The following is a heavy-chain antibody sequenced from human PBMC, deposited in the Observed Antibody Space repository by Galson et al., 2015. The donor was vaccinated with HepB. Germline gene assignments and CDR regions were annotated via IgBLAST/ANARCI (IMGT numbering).Heavy chain of an antibody. CDR1: GFTFSSYG. CDR2: ISYDASNK. CDR3: ASYSSGCCHFDY. V-gene: IGHV3-30*03. D-gene: IGHD6-19*01. Sequence: SLRLSCAASGFTFSSYGMHWVRQAPGKGLEWVAIISYDASNKFYADSVKGRFTISRDNSKNTLYLQMNSLRAEDTAVYYCASYSSGCCHFDYWGQGTLVTVSS. J-gene: IGHJ4*02.